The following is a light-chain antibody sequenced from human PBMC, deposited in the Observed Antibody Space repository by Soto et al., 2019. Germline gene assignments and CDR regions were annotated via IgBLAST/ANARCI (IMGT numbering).Light chain of an antibody. V-gene: IGKV3-11*01. CDR2: DVS. Sequence: EMVMTQSPATLSVSPGERATLSCRASQSVTSFLAWYQQKPGQAPRLLIYDVSNRATGIPARFSGSGSGTDFTLTISSLEPEDFAVYYCQQRSNWPLTFGGGTKVEIK. J-gene: IGKJ4*01. CDR3: QQRSNWPLT. CDR1: QSVTSF.